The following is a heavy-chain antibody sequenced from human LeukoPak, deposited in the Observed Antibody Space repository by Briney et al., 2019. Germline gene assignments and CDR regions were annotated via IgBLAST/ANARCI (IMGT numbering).Heavy chain of an antibody. Sequence: GGSLRLSCAASGFSASNNYMSWVRQAPGKGLEWVSVIYTGGSTYYADSVKGRFTISRDNSKNTLYLQMNSLRVEDTAVYYCARADTRYCSSTSCLFDYWGQGTLVTVSS. D-gene: IGHD2-2*01. CDR1: GFSASNNY. CDR3: ARADTRYCSSTSCLFDY. CDR2: IYTGGST. V-gene: IGHV3-53*01. J-gene: IGHJ4*02.